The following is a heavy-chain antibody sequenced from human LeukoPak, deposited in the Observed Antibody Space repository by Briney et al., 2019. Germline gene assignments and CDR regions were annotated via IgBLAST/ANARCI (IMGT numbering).Heavy chain of an antibody. Sequence: EGSLRLSCAASGFTFSEYYMSWIRQAPGKGLEGFSYISSSSSYTNYADSVKGRFTISRDNAKNSLYLQMNSLRAEDTAVHYCARGYYDSSGYYAHNFDYWGQGTLVTVSS. V-gene: IGHV3-11*05. J-gene: IGHJ4*02. D-gene: IGHD3-22*01. CDR1: GFTFSEYY. CDR3: ARGYYDSSGYYAHNFDY. CDR2: ISSSSSYT.